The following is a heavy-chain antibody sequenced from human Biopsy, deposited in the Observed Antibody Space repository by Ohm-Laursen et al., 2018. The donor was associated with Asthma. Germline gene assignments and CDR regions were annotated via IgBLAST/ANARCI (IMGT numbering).Heavy chain of an antibody. CDR2: ISVYNGNT. D-gene: IGHD3-10*01. J-gene: IGHJ6*02. CDR1: GYTFNSAG. Sequence: EAPVKVSCKASGYTFNSAGITWVRRAPGQGLEWMGWISVYNGNTKVAQKLQDRVTMITDTSTSTAYMELRSLRSDDTAVYFCARAVDYSHYYGIDVWGQGTTVTVS. CDR3: ARAVDYSHYYGIDV. V-gene: IGHV1-18*01.